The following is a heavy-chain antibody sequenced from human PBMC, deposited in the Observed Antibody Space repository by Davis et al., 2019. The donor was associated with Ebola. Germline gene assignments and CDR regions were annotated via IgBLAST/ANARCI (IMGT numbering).Heavy chain of an antibody. CDR3: AKDPDLVPGGNWFDP. CDR1: GFTFSSYA. V-gene: IGHV3-23*01. CDR2: ISGSGGST. D-gene: IGHD2-2*01. J-gene: IGHJ5*02. Sequence: PGGSLRLSCAASGFTFSSYAMSWVRQAPGKGLEWVSAISGSGGSTYYADSVKGRFTISRDNSKNTLYLQMNSLRAEDTAVYYCAKDPDLVPGGNWFDPWGQGTLVTVSS.